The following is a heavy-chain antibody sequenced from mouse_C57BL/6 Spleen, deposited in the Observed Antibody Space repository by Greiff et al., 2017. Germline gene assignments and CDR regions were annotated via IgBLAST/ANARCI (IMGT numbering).Heavy chain of an antibody. CDR3: ARSASSGYSWFAY. J-gene: IGHJ3*01. D-gene: IGHD3-2*02. Sequence: VQLQQSGPELVKPGASVKISCKASGYSFTGYYMNWVKQSPETSLEWIGEINPSTGGTTYNQKFKAKATLTVDKSSSTAYMQLKSLTSEDSAVYYCARSASSGYSWFAYWGQGTLVTVSA. CDR2: INPSTGGT. CDR1: GYSFTGYY. V-gene: IGHV1-42*01.